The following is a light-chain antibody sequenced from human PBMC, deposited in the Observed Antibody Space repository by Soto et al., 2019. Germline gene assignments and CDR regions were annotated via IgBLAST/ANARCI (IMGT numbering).Light chain of an antibody. CDR2: DAS. V-gene: IGKV3-11*01. J-gene: IGKJ1*01. CDR3: QQYAGSPWT. CDR1: QSVSSY. Sequence: EIVLTQSPATLSLYPGERATLSCRASQSVSSYLAWYQQRPGQAPRLLIYDASNRATGIPARFSGSGSGTDFTLIISRLEPEDFAVYYCQQYAGSPWTFGQGTKVDIK.